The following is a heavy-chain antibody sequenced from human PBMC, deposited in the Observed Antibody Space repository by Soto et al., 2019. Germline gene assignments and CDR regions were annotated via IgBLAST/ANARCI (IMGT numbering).Heavy chain of an antibody. CDR2: ITGTGGNT. V-gene: IGHV3-23*01. CDR1: GFPLSTYG. CDR3: ARIRGYWSGLDV. Sequence: EVQLLESGGGLVQPGGSLRLSCAASGFPLSTYGMTWVRQATGKGLEWVSAITGTGGNTYYADSVKGRFTSSRDNSKSMLYLQVNSLRVEDTAVYYCARIRGYWSGLDVWCQGTTVTVSS. J-gene: IGHJ6*02. D-gene: IGHD2-8*02.